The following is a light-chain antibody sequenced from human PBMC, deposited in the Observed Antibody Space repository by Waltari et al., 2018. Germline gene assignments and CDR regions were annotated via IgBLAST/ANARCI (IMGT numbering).Light chain of an antibody. CDR1: ETILFNSNNKNY. CDR3: QQYYTVSRT. Sequence: DIVMTQSPDSLAVPLAERATFNCKASETILFNSNNKNYLAWYQQKAGQPPKLLVYWASTRESGVPDRFSGSGSGTDFTLTISSLQAEDVAVYYCQQYYTVSRTFGQGTRVEIK. V-gene: IGKV4-1*01. CDR2: WAS. J-gene: IGKJ1*01.